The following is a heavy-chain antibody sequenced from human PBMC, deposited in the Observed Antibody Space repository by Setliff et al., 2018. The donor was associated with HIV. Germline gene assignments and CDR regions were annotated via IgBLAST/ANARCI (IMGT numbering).Heavy chain of an antibody. D-gene: IGHD3-22*01. V-gene: IGHV4-39*07. CDR1: GDSVSSRSYY. CDR3: ASRRQGMIAVVIDAYFDY. J-gene: IGHJ4*02. CDR2: IYFNGIT. Sequence: SETLSLTCSVSGDSVSSRSYYWGWIRQSPGKGLEWIGSIYFNGITHDNPSLKSRVTTSVDTSKNQFSLTLSSVTAADTAVYYCASRRQGMIAVVIDAYFDYWGQGTLVTVSS.